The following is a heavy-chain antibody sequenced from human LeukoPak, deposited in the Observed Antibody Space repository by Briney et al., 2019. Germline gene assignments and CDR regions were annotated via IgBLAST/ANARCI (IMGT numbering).Heavy chain of an antibody. J-gene: IGHJ4*02. V-gene: IGHV1-18*01. D-gene: IGHD3-10*01. CDR3: AGNYYGSGSYYNWGQGQFDY. Sequence: ASVKVSCKASGYTFTSYGISWVRQAPGQGLEWMGWISAYNGITNYAQKLQGRVTMTTDTSTSTAYMELRSLRSDDTAVYYCAGNYYGSGSYYNWGQGQFDYWGQGTLVTVSS. CDR1: GYTFTSYG. CDR2: ISAYNGIT.